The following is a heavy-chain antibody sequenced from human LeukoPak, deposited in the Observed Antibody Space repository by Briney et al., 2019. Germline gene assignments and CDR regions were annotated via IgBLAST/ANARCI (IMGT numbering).Heavy chain of an antibody. Sequence: SETLSLTCTVSGGSISSSSYYWGWIRQPPGKGLEWIGSIYYSGSTYYNPSLKSRVTISVDTSENQFSLKLSSVTAADTAVYYCARVAAPPLGYYYYYMDVWGKGTTVTVSS. CDR2: IYYSGST. V-gene: IGHV4-39*07. CDR1: GGSISSSSYY. CDR3: ARVAAPPLGYYYYYMDV. D-gene: IGHD3-16*01. J-gene: IGHJ6*03.